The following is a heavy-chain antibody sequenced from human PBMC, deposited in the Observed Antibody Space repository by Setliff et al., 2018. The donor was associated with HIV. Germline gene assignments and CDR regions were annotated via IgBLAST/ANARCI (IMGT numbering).Heavy chain of an antibody. CDR1: GYSFFTSG. D-gene: IGHD3-22*01. J-gene: IGHJ6*03. CDR3: ARARRDSYDRGRRNHYYIDV. Sequence: ASVKVSCKTSGYSFFTSGISWVRQAPGQGLEWMGWIGGYLGDTNAAPHLEDRITMTAEKSASTAYMELRSLTSDDTAVYYCARARRDSYDRGRRNHYYIDVWGKGTTVTVSS. CDR2: IGGYLGDT. V-gene: IGHV1-18*01.